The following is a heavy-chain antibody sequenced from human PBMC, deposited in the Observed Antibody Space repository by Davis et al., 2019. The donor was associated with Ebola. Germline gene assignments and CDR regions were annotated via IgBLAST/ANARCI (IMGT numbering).Heavy chain of an antibody. V-gene: IGHV3-74*01. J-gene: IGHJ4*02. CDR1: GFSFGDYW. CDR2: INPDGSST. Sequence: GESLKISCAGSGFSFGDYWMHWVRQVPGKGLVWLSRINPDGSSTSYADSVRGRFTISRDNSENTLYLQMDSLTADDTAVYFCARAVFHEVLDSWGQGTPVTVSS. CDR3: ARAVFHEVLDS. D-gene: IGHD3-3*01.